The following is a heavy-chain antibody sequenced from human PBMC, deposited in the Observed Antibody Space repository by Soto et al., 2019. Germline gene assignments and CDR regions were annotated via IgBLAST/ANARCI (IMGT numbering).Heavy chain of an antibody. CDR2: MNPNSGNT. D-gene: IGHD6-13*01. V-gene: IGHV1-8*01. CDR3: ARACAGYSSSWYYYYYGMDV. Sequence: ASVKVSCKASGYTFTSYDINWVRQATGQGLEWMGWMNPNSGNTGYAQKFQGRVTMTRNTSISTAYMELSSLRSEDTAVYYCARACAGYSSSWYYYYYGMDVWGQGTTVTVSS. J-gene: IGHJ6*02. CDR1: GYTFTSYD.